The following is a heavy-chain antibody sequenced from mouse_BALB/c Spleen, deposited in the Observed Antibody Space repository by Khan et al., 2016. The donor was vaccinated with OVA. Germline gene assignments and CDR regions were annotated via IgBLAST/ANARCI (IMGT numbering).Heavy chain of an antibody. V-gene: IGHV5-6*01. D-gene: IGHD4-1*01. CDR1: GFSFSSYS. CDR2: ISSGGDYT. J-gene: IGHJ3*01. CDR3: ACHLTGSFAF. Sequence: EVQLVESGGDSVKPGGSLKLSCAASGFSFSSYSMSWVRQTPDKRLEWVATISSGGDYTYYPDSVKGRFTISRDNAKNTLYLQMSSLRSEDTAMYYCACHLTGSFAFWGQGTLVTVSA.